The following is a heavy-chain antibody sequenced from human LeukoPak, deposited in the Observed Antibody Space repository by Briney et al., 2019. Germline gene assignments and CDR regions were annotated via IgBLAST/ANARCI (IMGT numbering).Heavy chain of an antibody. V-gene: IGHV4-4*07. D-gene: IGHD5-12*01. CDR2: IYTSGTT. CDR1: GGSISSDY. J-gene: IGHJ4*02. Sequence: PSETLSLTCNVSGGSISSDYWSWIRQPAGKGLEWIGRIYTSGTTIYNTSLKSRVTMSVDTSKDQFSLKLTSVTAADTAVYYCARWNGYGWHDYWGQGILVTVSS. CDR3: ARWNGYGWHDY.